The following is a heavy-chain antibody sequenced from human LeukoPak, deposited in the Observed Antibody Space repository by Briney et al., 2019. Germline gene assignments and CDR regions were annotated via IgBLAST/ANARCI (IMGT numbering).Heavy chain of an antibody. CDR1: GFTFNTYW. CDR2: INSDGRST. Sequence: PGGSLRLSCAASGFTFNTYWMHWVRQAPGKGLVWVSRINSDGRSTSYADSVKGRFTISRDNAKKTLYLQMNSLRVEDTAVFYCGKLFYSSGMYHFDYWGQGTLVTVSS. CDR3: GKLFYSSGMYHFDY. J-gene: IGHJ4*02. V-gene: IGHV3-74*01. D-gene: IGHD3-10*01.